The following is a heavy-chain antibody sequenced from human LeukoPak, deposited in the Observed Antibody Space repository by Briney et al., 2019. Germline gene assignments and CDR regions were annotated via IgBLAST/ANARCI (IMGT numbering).Heavy chain of an antibody. CDR2: IYPGDSDT. D-gene: IGHD2-15*01. J-gene: IGHJ4*02. CDR1: GYIFTSYW. CDR3: VVAAEGVVDY. Sequence: GESLKISCQGSGYIFTSYWIGWVRQMPGKGLEWMGIIYPGDSDTRYSPSFQGQVTISADKSISTAYLQWSSLRASDTAMYYCVVAAEGVVDYWGQGTLVTVSS. V-gene: IGHV5-51*01.